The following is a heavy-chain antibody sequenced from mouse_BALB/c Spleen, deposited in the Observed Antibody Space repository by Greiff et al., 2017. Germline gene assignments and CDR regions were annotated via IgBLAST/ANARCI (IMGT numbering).Heavy chain of an antibody. J-gene: IGHJ2*01. CDR1: GYAFSSYW. D-gene: IGHD2-4*01. CDR2: IYPGDGDT. V-gene: IGHV1-80*01. Sequence: QVQLQQSGAELVRPGSSVKISCKASGYAFSSYWMNWVKQRPGQGLEWFGQIYPGDGDTNYNGKFKGKATLTADKSSSTAYMQLSSLTSEDSAVYFCASLYDYDEGWVYWGQDTTLTVSS. CDR3: ASLYDYDEGWVY.